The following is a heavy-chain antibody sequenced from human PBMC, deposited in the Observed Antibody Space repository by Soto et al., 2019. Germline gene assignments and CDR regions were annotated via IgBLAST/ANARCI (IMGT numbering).Heavy chain of an antibody. CDR1: GDYISGYY. V-gene: IGHV4-39*01. CDR3: ARHRGATPAY. J-gene: IGHJ4*02. CDR2: IPYSVTT. D-gene: IGHD1-26*01. Sequence: SETLSLTCAVSGDYISGYYWTWIRQPPGKGLEWVGSIPYSVTTDHNPSLKSRVSLSVDKSKNQFSLKLRSVTAADTAVYYCARHRGATPAYWGQGTVVTVSS.